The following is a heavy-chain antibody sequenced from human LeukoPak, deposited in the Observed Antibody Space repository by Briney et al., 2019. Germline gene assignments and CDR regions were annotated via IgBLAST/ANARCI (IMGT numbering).Heavy chain of an antibody. CDR2: INHSGST. CDR3: ARWYYYGSGSSQ. D-gene: IGHD3-10*01. V-gene: IGHV4-34*01. J-gene: IGHJ4*02. CDR1: GVSFSGYY. Sequence: SETLSLTCAVYGVSFSGYYWSWLRQPPGKGLEWIGEINHSGSTNYNPSLKSRVTISVDTSKNQFSLKLSSVTAADTAVYYCARWYYYGSGSSQWGQGTLVTVSS.